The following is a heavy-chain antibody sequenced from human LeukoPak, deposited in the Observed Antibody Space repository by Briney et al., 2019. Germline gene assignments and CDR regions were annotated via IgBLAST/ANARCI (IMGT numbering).Heavy chain of an antibody. V-gene: IGHV4-39*01. D-gene: IGHD6-13*01. CDR2: IYYSGST. J-gene: IGHJ4*02. CDR1: GGSISSSSYY. CDR3: ARRGYSSSWY. Sequence: PSETLSLTCTVSGGSISSSSYYWGWIRQPPGKGLEWIGSIYYSGSTYYNPSLESRVTISVDTSKNQFSLKLSSVTAADTAVYYCARRGYSSSWYWGQGTLVTVSS.